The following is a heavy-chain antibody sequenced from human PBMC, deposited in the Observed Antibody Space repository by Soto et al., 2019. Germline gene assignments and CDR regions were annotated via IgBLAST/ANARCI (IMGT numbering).Heavy chain of an antibody. CDR2: ISSRSSDI. Sequence: EVQLVESGGALVKPGGSLRLSCAASGFTFSRYNMNWVPQAPEKGLEWVSSISSRSSDIYYADSVKGRFTISRDNAKSSLSLQMNNLRAEDTAVYYCATGYYDSSGYYFDYWGQGTLVTVSS. CDR1: GFTFSRYN. D-gene: IGHD3-22*01. CDR3: ATGYYDSSGYYFDY. J-gene: IGHJ4*02. V-gene: IGHV3-21*01.